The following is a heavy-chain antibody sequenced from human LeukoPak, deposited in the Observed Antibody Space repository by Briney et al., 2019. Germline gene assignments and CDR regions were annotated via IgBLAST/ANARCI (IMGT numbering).Heavy chain of an antibody. CDR3: AKTIDGHNWFDP. Sequence: PSDTLSLTCAVSGYSISSSNWWGWIRQPPGKGLEWIGYIYHSGSTYYNPSLKSRVTMSVDMSKNQFSLKVNSVTAVDTAVYYCAKTIDGHNWFDPSGQGTLVTVSS. J-gene: IGHJ5*02. D-gene: IGHD2-21*01. V-gene: IGHV4-28*01. CDR1: GYSISSSNW. CDR2: IYHSGST.